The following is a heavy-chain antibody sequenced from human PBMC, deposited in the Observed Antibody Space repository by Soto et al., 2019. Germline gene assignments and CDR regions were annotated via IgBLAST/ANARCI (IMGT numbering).Heavy chain of an antibody. CDR3: ARTLAARVDY. CDR1: GFPFSDYY. D-gene: IGHD6-6*01. Sequence: PGGSLRLSCAAPGFPFSDYYMSWIRQAPGKGLEWVSHITNSGSTKYYADSVKGRFTISRDNAKNSLFLQMNSLRAEETAVYYCARTLAARVDYWGQGTPVTVSS. V-gene: IGHV3-11*01. CDR2: ITNSGSTK. J-gene: IGHJ4*02.